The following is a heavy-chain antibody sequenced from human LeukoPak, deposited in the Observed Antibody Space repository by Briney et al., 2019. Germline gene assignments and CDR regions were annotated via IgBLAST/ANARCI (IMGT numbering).Heavy chain of an antibody. CDR3: VKPFYYDGRGYSPHFGC. J-gene: IGHJ4*02. V-gene: IGHV3-64D*06. CDR2: LSSNGGRR. Sequence: GGSLRLFCAASGVTFSKSSMYWVRQAPGKGLEYVSALSSNGGRRFYADSVKGRFTISRDNSKNTLYLQMSSLRPDDTAVYYCVKPFYYDGRGYSPHFGCWVQGTLVTVSS. D-gene: IGHD3-22*01. CDR1: GVTFSKSS.